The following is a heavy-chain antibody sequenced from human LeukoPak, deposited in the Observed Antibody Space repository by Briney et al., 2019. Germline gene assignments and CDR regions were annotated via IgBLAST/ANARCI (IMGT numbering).Heavy chain of an antibody. CDR2: IIGSGGIT. V-gene: IGHV3-23*01. Sequence: GGTLRLSCAASGFTFSNYGMNWVRQAPGKGLEWISGIIGSGGITYYADSVKGRFTISRDNSKNTLYLQIYSLRAEDTAVYYCARVGYYYYYMDVWGKGTTVTVSS. CDR1: GFTFSNYG. CDR3: ARVGYYYYYMDV. J-gene: IGHJ6*03.